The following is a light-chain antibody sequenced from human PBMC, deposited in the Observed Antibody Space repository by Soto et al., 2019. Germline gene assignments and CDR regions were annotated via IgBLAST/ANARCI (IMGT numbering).Light chain of an antibody. CDR3: QQYNDWPWT. V-gene: IGKV1-39*01. J-gene: IGKJ1*01. CDR1: QSISSY. Sequence: DIQMTQSPSSLSASIRDRVTITCRASQSISSYLNWYQQKPGKAPKLLIYAASSLQSGVPSRFSGSGSGTDFALTISSLQSEDVAVYHCQQYNDWPWTFGQGTKVEIK. CDR2: AAS.